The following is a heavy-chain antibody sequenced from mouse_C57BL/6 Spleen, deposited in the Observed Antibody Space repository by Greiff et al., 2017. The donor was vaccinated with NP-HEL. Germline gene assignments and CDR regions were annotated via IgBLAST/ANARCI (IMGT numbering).Heavy chain of an antibody. Sequence: EVHLVESGPGLVKPSQSLSLTCSVTGYSITSGYYWNWIRQFPGNKLEWMGYISYDGSNNYNPSLKNRISITRDTSKNQFFLKLNSVTTEDTATYYCARPAHYGSSLYYFDYWGQGTTLTVSS. CDR1: GYSITSGYY. D-gene: IGHD1-1*01. CDR2: ISYDGSN. V-gene: IGHV3-6*01. CDR3: ARPAHYGSSLYYFDY. J-gene: IGHJ2*01.